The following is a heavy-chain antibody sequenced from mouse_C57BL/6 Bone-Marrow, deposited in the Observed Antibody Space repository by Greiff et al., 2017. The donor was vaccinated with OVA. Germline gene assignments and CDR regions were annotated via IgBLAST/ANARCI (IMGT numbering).Heavy chain of an antibody. Sequence: DVQLQESGPGLVKPSQSLSLTCSVTGYSITSGYYWNWIRQFPGNKLEWMGSISYDGSNNYNPSLKNRISITRDTSKNQFFLKLNSVTTEDTATYYCARRYGNLFDYWGQGTTLTVSS. D-gene: IGHD2-10*02. CDR2: ISYDGSN. J-gene: IGHJ2*01. CDR1: GYSITSGYY. V-gene: IGHV3-6*01. CDR3: ARRYGNLFDY.